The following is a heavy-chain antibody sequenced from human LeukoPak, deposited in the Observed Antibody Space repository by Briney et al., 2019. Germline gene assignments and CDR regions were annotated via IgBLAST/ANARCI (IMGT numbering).Heavy chain of an antibody. Sequence: ASVKVSCKASGYTFTGYYMHWVRQAPGQGLEWMGWINPNSGGTNYAQKFQGRVTMTRDTSISTAYMELSRLRSDDTAVYYCARTYYYDSSNDYWGQGTLVTVSS. D-gene: IGHD3-22*01. J-gene: IGHJ4*02. CDR2: INPNSGGT. V-gene: IGHV1-2*02. CDR1: GYTFTGYY. CDR3: ARTYYYDSSNDY.